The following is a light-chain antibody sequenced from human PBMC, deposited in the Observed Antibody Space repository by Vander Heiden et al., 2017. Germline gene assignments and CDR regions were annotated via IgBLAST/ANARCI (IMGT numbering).Light chain of an antibody. CDR1: SLRSYY. CDR3: NTRDSSGNHEV. Sequence: VSVALVQTVRITCQGDSLRSYYASWYQQKPGQAPVLVIYGKNNRPSGIPDRFSGSSSGNTASLTITGAQAEDEADYYCNTRDSSGNHEVFGTGTKVTVL. CDR2: GKN. V-gene: IGLV3-19*01. J-gene: IGLJ1*01.